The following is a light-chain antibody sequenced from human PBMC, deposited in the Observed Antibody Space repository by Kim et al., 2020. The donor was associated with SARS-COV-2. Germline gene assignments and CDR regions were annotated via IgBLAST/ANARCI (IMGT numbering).Light chain of an antibody. Sequence: VRDRVNRPFEESQDIYNYFNWEQQKPRKAPKPLIYEATNLEKGVPSRFSGSGSGTCFTFTISALQPEGFSTYYCQQYVDLPPYSCGQGTKREF. V-gene: IGKV1-33*01. CDR1: QDIYNY. J-gene: IGKJ2*01. CDR2: EAT. CDR3: QQYVDLPPYS.